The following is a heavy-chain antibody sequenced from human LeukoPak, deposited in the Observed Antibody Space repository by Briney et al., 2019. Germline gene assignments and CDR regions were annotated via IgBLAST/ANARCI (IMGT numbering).Heavy chain of an antibody. V-gene: IGHV4-59*01. D-gene: IGHD1-26*01. CDR2: IYYSGST. J-gene: IGHJ4*02. Sequence: PSETLSLTCAVSGGSISSYYWSWIRQPPGKGLEWIGYIYYSGSTNYNPSLKSRVTISVDTSKNQFSLKLSSVTAADTAVYYCARGREWEPKVFDYWGQGTLVTVSS. CDR1: GGSISSYY. CDR3: ARGREWEPKVFDY.